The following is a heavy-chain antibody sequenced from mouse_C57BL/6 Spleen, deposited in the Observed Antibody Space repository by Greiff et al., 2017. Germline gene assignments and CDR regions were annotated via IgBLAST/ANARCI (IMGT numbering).Heavy chain of an antibody. CDR1: GFTFSDAW. J-gene: IGHJ2*01. CDR2: IRNKANNHAT. D-gene: IGHD2-5*01. Sequence: EVKVEESGGGLVQPGGSMKLFCAASGFTFSDAWMDWVRQSPEKGLEWVAEIRNKANNHATYYAESVKGRFTISRDDSKSSVYLQMNSLRAEDTGIYYCTRLYYSNYVYDYWGQGTTLTVSS. CDR3: TRLYYSNYVYDY. V-gene: IGHV6-6*01.